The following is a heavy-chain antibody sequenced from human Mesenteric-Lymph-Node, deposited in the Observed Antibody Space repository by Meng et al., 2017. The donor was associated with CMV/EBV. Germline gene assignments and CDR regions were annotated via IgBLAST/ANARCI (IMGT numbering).Heavy chain of an antibody. CDR1: GFTFSSYW. CDR3: ARVIVGAAQFDY. V-gene: IGHV3-74*01. D-gene: IGHD1-26*01. J-gene: IGHJ4*02. Sequence: GESLKISCAASGFTFSSYWMYWVRQAPGKGLVWVSRINSDGSSTSYADSVKGRFTISRDNAKNTLYLQMNSLRAEDTAVYYCARVIVGAAQFDYWGQGTLVTVSS. CDR2: INSDGSST.